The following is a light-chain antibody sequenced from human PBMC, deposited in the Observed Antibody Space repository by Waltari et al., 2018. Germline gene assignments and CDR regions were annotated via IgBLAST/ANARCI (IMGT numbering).Light chain of an antibody. CDR2: DVS. CDR1: SSDIGGYTF. V-gene: IGLV2-14*03. Sequence: SALTQPASVSGSLGQSITISFTDTSSDIGGYTFVTWYQQHPGSAPKLIIYDVSNLPSGVSDRFSGSKSGNTASLTISGLQAEDAADYYCNSYTRTTTPVFGGGTKVTVL. CDR3: NSYTRTTTPV. J-gene: IGLJ3*02.